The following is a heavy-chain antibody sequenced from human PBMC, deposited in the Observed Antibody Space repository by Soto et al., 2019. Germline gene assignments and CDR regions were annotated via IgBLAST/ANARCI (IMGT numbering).Heavy chain of an antibody. CDR2: ISSSSSYI. V-gene: IGHV3-21*01. CDR1: GFTFSSYS. J-gene: IGHJ6*02. CDR3: ARDLDVYDILTGYDRRYYYYYGMDV. Sequence: EVQLVESGGGLVKPGGSLRLSCAASGFTFSSYSMNWVRQAPGKGLEWVSSISSSSSYIYYADSVKGRFTISRDNAKNSLYLQMNSLRAEDTAVYYCARDLDVYDILTGYDRRYYYYYGMDVWGQGTTVTVSS. D-gene: IGHD3-9*01.